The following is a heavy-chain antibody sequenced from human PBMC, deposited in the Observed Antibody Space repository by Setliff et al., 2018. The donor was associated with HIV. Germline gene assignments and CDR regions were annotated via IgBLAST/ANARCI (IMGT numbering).Heavy chain of an antibody. D-gene: IGHD3-22*01. CDR1: GFTFGDYA. V-gene: IGHV3-49*03. CDR2: IRSKAYGGTT. Sequence: PGGSLRLSCTASGFTFGDYAMSWFRQAPGKGLEWVGFIRSKAYGGTTEYAASVKGRFTISRDDSKSIAYLQMNSLKTEDTAVYYCTREREYYDSGGYYDGDAFDIWGQGTMVTVSS. CDR3: TREREYYDSGGYYDGDAFDI. J-gene: IGHJ3*02.